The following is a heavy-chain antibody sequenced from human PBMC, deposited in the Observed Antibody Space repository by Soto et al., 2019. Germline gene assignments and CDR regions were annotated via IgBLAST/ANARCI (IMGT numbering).Heavy chain of an antibody. J-gene: IGHJ4*02. CDR1: GGSFTGYY. CDR3: ARNGGNTWYYFDS. CDR2: ISHSGTT. Sequence: SETLSLTCAVNGGSFTGYYGAWIRQSPEKGLEWIGEISHSGTTKYNPSLKSRVTISVDTSKNQFSLKLSSVTAADTGMYYCARNGGNTWYYFDSWGQGTVVT. V-gene: IGHV4-34*01. D-gene: IGHD6-13*01.